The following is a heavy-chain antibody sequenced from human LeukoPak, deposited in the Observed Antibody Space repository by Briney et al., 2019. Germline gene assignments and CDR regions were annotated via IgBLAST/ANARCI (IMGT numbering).Heavy chain of an antibody. CDR2: INIGGTNT. Sequence: GGSLRLSCAASGFTFNDYYMIWIRQAPGKGLEWLSYINIGGTNTHYADSVKGRFTISRDNAQKSLYLEMNNLRAEDTAVYYCATDGAGFDTWGQGVLVTVSS. CDR1: GFTFNDYY. CDR3: ATDGAGFDT. V-gene: IGHV3-11*01. J-gene: IGHJ5*02.